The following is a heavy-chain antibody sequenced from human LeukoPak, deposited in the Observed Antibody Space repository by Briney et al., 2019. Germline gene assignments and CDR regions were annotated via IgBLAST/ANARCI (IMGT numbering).Heavy chain of an antibody. Sequence: GGSLRLSCAASGFTFSDYYMSWIRQAPGKGLEWVSYISSSGSTVYYADSVKGRFTISRDNAKNSLYLQMNSLRAEDTALYYCAKDPARFLEWLSPYYFDYWGQGTLVTVSS. V-gene: IGHV3-11*01. CDR2: ISSSGSTV. D-gene: IGHD3-3*01. CDR3: AKDPARFLEWLSPYYFDY. J-gene: IGHJ4*02. CDR1: GFTFSDYY.